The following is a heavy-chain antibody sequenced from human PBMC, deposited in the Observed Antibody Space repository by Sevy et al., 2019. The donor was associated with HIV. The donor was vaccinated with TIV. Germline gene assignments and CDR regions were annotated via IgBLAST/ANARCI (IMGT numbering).Heavy chain of an antibody. J-gene: IGHJ4*02. Sequence: GGSLRLSCAASGFTFSSYAMSWVRQAPGKGLEWVSAISGSGGSTYYAHSVKGRFTISRDNSKNTLYLQMNSLRAEDTAVYYCAKDREMATIPYYFDYWGQGTLVTVSS. CDR2: ISGSGGST. V-gene: IGHV3-23*01. D-gene: IGHD5-12*01. CDR3: AKDREMATIPYYFDY. CDR1: GFTFSSYA.